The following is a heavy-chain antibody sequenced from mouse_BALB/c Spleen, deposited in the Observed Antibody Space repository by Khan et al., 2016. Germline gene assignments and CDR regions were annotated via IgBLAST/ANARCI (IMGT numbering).Heavy chain of an antibody. V-gene: IGHV3-2*02. CDR1: GYSITSDYA. CDR3: ARRGYDGYLFDY. D-gene: IGHD2-3*01. CDR2: ISYSGST. Sequence: EVQLVESGPGLVKPSQSLSLTCTVTGYSITSDYAWNWIRQFPGNKLEWMGYISYSGSTSYNPSLKSRISITRDTSKNQFFLQLNSVTTEDTATDYCARRGYDGYLFDYGGQGTTLTVSS. J-gene: IGHJ2*01.